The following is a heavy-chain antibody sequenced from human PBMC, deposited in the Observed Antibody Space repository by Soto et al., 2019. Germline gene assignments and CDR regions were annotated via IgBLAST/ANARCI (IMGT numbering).Heavy chain of an antibody. Sequence: QGQLVQSGADVKKPGASVKVSFKASGYTFTSYDINWVRQATGQGLEWMGWMNPNNGNTGHAQKLQGRVTMTRNTSISTAYMELSSLRSEDTAVYYCARGKVDYFDYWGQGTLVTVSS. CDR1: GYTFTSYD. J-gene: IGHJ4*02. V-gene: IGHV1-8*01. CDR3: ARGKVDYFDY. CDR2: MNPNNGNT. D-gene: IGHD1-26*01.